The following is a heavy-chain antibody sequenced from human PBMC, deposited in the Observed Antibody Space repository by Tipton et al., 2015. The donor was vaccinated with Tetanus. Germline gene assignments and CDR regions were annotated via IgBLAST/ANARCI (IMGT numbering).Heavy chain of an antibody. Sequence: GSLRLSCAASGFTFSDYYMSWIRQAPGKGLEWVSYISSSGSTIYYADSVKGRFIISRDNAKNSLYLQMNSLRAEGTAVYYCARAPVTTGWFDPWGQGTLVTVSS. D-gene: IGHD4-11*01. CDR1: GFTFSDYY. V-gene: IGHV3-11*01. J-gene: IGHJ5*02. CDR3: ARAPVTTGWFDP. CDR2: ISSSGSTI.